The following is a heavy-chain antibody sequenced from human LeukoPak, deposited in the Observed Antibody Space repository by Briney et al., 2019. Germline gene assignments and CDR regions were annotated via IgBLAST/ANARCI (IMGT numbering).Heavy chain of an antibody. J-gene: IGHJ5*02. CDR2: IYAGGST. Sequence: GGSLRLSCAASGFSVSKNYLTWVRQAPGKGLEWASVIYAGGSTYYADSVKGRFTISRDNSKNTLYLQMNSLRAEDTAVYYCASRLLVGTAPNWFDPWGQGTLVTVSS. D-gene: IGHD1-7*01. CDR3: ASRLLVGTAPNWFDP. CDR1: GFSVSKNY. V-gene: IGHV3-53*01.